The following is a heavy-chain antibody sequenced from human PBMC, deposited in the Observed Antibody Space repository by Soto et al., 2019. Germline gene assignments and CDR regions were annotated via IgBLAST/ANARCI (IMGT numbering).Heavy chain of an antibody. V-gene: IGHV5-51*01. J-gene: IGHJ6*02. Sequence: GESLKISCKGSGYSFTIYWIGGVRQMPGKGLEWMGIIYPGDSDTRYSPSFQGQVTISADKSISTAYLLWSSLKASDTAMYYCARHGPRVYYDHSDYYYYGMDVWGQGTTVTVSS. CDR2: IYPGDSDT. CDR1: GYSFTIYW. D-gene: IGHD3-22*01. CDR3: ARHGPRVYYDHSDYYYYGMDV.